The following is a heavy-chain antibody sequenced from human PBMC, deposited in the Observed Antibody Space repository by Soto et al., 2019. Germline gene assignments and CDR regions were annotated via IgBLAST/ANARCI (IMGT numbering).Heavy chain of an antibody. V-gene: IGHV4-34*01. CDR1: GGSFSGYY. J-gene: IGHJ6*03. D-gene: IGHD6-6*01. CDR3: AQDHSSSSSRGYYMDV. CDR2: INHSGST. Sequence: TTSETLSLTCAVYGGSFSGYYWSWIRQPPGKGLEWIGEINHSGSTNYNPSLKSRVTISVDTSKNQFSLKLSSVTAADTAVYYCAQDHSSSSSRGYYMDVWGKGTTVTVSS.